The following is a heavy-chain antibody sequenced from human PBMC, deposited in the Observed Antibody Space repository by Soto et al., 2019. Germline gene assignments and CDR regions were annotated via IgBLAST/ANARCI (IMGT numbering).Heavy chain of an antibody. CDR2: IYHSGST. Sequence: SETLSLTCAVSGGSISSSNWWSWVRQPPGKGLEWIGEIYHSGSTNYNPSLKSRVTISVDKSKNQFSLKLSSVTAADTAVYYCTTVGSITMVRGAKVIPFDYWGQGTLVTVSS. D-gene: IGHD3-10*01. J-gene: IGHJ4*02. CDR3: TTVGSITMVRGAKVIPFDY. V-gene: IGHV4-4*02. CDR1: GGSISSSNW.